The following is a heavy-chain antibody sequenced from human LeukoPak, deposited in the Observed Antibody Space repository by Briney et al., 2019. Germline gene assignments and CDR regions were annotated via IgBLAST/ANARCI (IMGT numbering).Heavy chain of an antibody. CDR1: GFTFSNAW. D-gene: IGHD5-12*01. J-gene: IGHJ4*02. CDR3: TTDSSGYDLPLFDY. Sequence: GGSLRLSCAASGFTFSNAWMSWVRQAPGKGLEWVGRIKSKTDGGTTDYAAPVKGRFTISRDDSKNTLYLQMNSLKTEDTAVYYCTTDSSGYDLPLFDYWGQGTLVTVSS. V-gene: IGHV3-15*01. CDR2: IKSKTDGGTT.